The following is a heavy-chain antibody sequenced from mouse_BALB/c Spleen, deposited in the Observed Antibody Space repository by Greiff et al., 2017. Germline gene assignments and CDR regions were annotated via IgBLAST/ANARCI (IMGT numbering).Heavy chain of an antibody. CDR2: IDPENGDT. Sequence: VQLQQSGAELVRSGASVKLSCTASGFNIKDYYMHWVKQRPEQGLEWIGWIDPENGDTEYAPKFQGKATMTADTSSNTAYLQLSSLTSEDTAVYYCTCGRLRRAMDYWGQGTSVTVSS. J-gene: IGHJ4*01. CDR1: GFNIKDYY. CDR3: TCGRLRRAMDY. D-gene: IGHD2-4*01. V-gene: IGHV14-4*02.